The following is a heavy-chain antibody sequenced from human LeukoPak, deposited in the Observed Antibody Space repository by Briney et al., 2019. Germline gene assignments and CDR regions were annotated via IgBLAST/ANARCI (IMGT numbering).Heavy chain of an antibody. CDR1: GYTFTSYG. V-gene: IGHV1-18*01. CDR2: ISAYNGNT. CDR3: ARDRLPVGYCSGGSCYSVAGYNWFDS. D-gene: IGHD2-15*01. J-gene: IGHJ5*01. Sequence: ASVKVSCKASGYTFTSYGISWVRQAPGQGLEWMGWISAYNGNTNYAQKLQGRVTMTTDTSTSTAYMELRSLRSDDTAVYYCARDRLPVGYCSGGSCYSVAGYNWFDSWGQGTLVTVSS.